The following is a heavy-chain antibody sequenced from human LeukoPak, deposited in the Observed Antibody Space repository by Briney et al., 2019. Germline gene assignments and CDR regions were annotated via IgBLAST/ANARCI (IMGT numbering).Heavy chain of an antibody. CDR3: ARGTRHGYCSSTSCYYYYYGMDV. J-gene: IGHJ6*02. CDR1: GGSISSYY. CDR2: IYTSGST. Sequence: PSGTLSLTCTVSGGSISSYYWSWIRQPAGKGLEWIGRIYTSGSTNYNPSLKSRVTMSVDTSKNQFSLKLSSVTAADTAVYYCARGTRHGYCSSTSCYYYYYGMDVWGQGTTVTVSS. D-gene: IGHD2-2*01. V-gene: IGHV4-4*07.